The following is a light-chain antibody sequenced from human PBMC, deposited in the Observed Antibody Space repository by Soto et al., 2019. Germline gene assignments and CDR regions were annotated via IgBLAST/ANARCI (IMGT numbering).Light chain of an antibody. J-gene: IGLJ2*01. CDR2: DVS. CDR1: SSDVGGYNY. V-gene: IGLV2-11*01. Sequence: QSVLTQPRSVSGSPGQSVTISLTGTSSDVGGYNYVSWYQQHPGKAPKLMIYDVSKRPSGVPDRFSGSKSGNTASLTISGLEAEDEADYYCCSYAGSYTVVFGGGTKLTVL. CDR3: CSYAGSYTVV.